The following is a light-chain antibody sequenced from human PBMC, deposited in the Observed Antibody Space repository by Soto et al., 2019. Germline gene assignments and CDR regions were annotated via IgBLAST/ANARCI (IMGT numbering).Light chain of an antibody. CDR2: KAS. J-gene: IGKJ1*01. Sequence: DIQMTQSPSPLSASVGDRVTITCRASQSVDIWLAWYQQKPGKAPKLLIYKASTLKSGVPSRFSGSGSGTECTLTISSLQPDDVATYYCQHYNSYSEALGQGTKVDIK. CDR1: QSVDIW. V-gene: IGKV1-5*03. CDR3: QHYNSYSEA.